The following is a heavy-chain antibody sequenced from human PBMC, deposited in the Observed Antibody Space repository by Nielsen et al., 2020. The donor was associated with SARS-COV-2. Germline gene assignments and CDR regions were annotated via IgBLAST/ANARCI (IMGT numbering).Heavy chain of an antibody. Sequence: GGSLRLSCAASGFTFSSYWMSWVRQAPGKGLEWVANIKQDGSGKYYVDSVKGRFTISRDNAKNSLYLQMNSLRAEDTAVYYCASGDIVVVPASYYFDYWGQGTLVTVSS. CDR2: IKQDGSGK. D-gene: IGHD2-2*01. CDR3: ASGDIVVVPASYYFDY. CDR1: GFTFSSYW. V-gene: IGHV3-7*03. J-gene: IGHJ4*02.